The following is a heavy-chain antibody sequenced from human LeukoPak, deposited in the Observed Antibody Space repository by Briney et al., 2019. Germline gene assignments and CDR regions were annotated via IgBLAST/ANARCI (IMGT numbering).Heavy chain of an antibody. CDR2: IYYSGNT. J-gene: IGHJ4*02. CDR3: ARHRYRGHDRPFDS. V-gene: IGHV4-59*08. CDR1: GGSISGYY. D-gene: IGHD4-23*01. Sequence: SETLSLTCTVSGGSISGYYWVWIRQPPGKELEWIGYIYYSGNTNYNPSLTSRVTMSVDTSKNQFSLNLRSVTAADTAVYYCARHRYRGHDRPFDSWGQGTLVTVSS.